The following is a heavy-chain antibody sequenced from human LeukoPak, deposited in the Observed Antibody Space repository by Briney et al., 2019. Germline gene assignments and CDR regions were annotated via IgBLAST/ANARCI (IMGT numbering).Heavy chain of an antibody. CDR1: GGSISSGDYY. Sequence: SETLSLTCTVSGGSISSGDYYWSWIRQPSGKGLEWIGYIYYSGSTYYNPSLKSRVTISVDTSKNQFSLKLSSVTAADTAVYYCARGGGSSWYPSLFDYWGQGTLVTVSS. D-gene: IGHD6-13*01. J-gene: IGHJ4*02. CDR2: IYYSGST. V-gene: IGHV4-30-4*08. CDR3: ARGGGSSWYPSLFDY.